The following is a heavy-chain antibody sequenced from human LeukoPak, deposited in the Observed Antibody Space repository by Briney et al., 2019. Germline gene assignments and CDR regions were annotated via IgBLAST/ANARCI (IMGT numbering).Heavy chain of an antibody. CDR2: IRSSGSPI. D-gene: IGHD2/OR15-2a*01. CDR1: AYTLSSYE. CDR3: ARSENNTFDI. Sequence: GGSVRLVCVASAYTLSSYEMNWARQAPGKGLEWVSHIRSSGSPIYYADSVKGRFTISRDNAKNSLYLQMNSLRAEDTAVYYCARSENNTFDIWGQGTMVTVSS. V-gene: IGHV3-48*03. J-gene: IGHJ3*02.